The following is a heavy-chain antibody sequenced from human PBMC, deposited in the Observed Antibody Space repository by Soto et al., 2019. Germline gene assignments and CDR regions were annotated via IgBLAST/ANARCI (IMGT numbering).Heavy chain of an antibody. V-gene: IGHV4-34*01. CDR3: ARSFYDFWSGYYTGSPSDY. J-gene: IGHJ4*02. Sequence: SETLSLTCAVYGGSFSGYYWSWIRQPPGKGLEWIGEINHSGSTNYNPSLKSRVTISVDTSKNQFSLKLSSVTAADTAVYYCARSFYDFWSGYYTGSPSDYWGQGTLVTVSS. CDR2: INHSGST. CDR1: GGSFSGYY. D-gene: IGHD3-3*01.